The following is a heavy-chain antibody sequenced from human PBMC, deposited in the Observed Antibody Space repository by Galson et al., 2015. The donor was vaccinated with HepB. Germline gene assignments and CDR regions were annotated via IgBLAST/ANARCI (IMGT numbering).Heavy chain of an antibody. CDR2: IWHDGSNT. CDR3: AREAFCGGGRCHFDY. J-gene: IGHJ4*02. Sequence: SLRLSCAASGFIFNRYGMHWVRQSPGKGLEWVAFIWHDGSNTHYVDSVRGRFTISRDNSKNTLYLQLTSLRPEDTAIYYCAREAFCGGGRCHFDYWGQGTLVTVSS. V-gene: IGHV3-33*01. CDR1: GFIFNRYG. D-gene: IGHD2-21*01.